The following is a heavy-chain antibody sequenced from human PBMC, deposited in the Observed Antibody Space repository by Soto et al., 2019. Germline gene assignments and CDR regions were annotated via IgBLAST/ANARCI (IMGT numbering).Heavy chain of an antibody. V-gene: IGHV3-23*01. J-gene: IGHJ3*02. CDR3: AKRPTSTGFGDPFDI. D-gene: IGHD3-10*01. CDR2: ISSSGGNT. Sequence: EVQLLESGGDLVQPGGSLRLSCAASGFTFSTYAMSWVRQAPGKGLEWVSTISSSGGNTYYTDSVKDRFTISRDNSKNTLYLQMNSLRAEDTAIYYCAKRPTSTGFGDPFDIWGQGTMVTVSS. CDR1: GFTFSTYA.